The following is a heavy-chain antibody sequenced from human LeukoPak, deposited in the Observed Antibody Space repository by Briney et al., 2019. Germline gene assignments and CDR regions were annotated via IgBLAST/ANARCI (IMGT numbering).Heavy chain of an antibody. V-gene: IGHV4-34*01. CDR1: GGSFSGYY. J-gene: IGHJ5*02. Sequence: PSETLSLTCAVYGGSFSGYYWSWIRQPPGKGLEWIGEINHSGSTNYNPSLKSRVTISVDTSKNQFSLKLSSVTAADTAVYYCASETVGSKESIAAAGIGWFDPWGQGTLVTVSS. CDR3: ASETVGSKESIAAAGIGWFDP. CDR2: INHSGST. D-gene: IGHD6-13*01.